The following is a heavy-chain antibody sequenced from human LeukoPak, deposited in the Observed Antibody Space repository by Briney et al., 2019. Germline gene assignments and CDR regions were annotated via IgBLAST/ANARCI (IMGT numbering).Heavy chain of an antibody. Sequence: ASVKVSCKASGYTFTSYGISWVRQPPGQGLEWMGWISAYNGNTNYAQKLQGRVTMTTDTSTSTAYMELRSLRSDDTAVYYCARDQRLVAGTFYFDYWGQGTLVTVSS. CDR3: ARDQRLVAGTFYFDY. V-gene: IGHV1-18*01. J-gene: IGHJ4*02. CDR1: GYTFTSYG. CDR2: ISAYNGNT. D-gene: IGHD6-19*01.